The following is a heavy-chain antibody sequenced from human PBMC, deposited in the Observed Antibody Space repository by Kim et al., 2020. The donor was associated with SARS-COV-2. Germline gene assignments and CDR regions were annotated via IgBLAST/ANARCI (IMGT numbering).Heavy chain of an antibody. J-gene: IGHJ3*02. CDR1: GFTVSSNY. CDR3: ARAYGDTLFDI. CDR2: IYSGGST. V-gene: IGHV3-66*01. D-gene: IGHD4-17*01. Sequence: GGSLRLSCAASGFTVSSNYMSWVRQAPGKGLEWVSVIYSGGSTYYADSVKGRFTISRDNSKNTLYLQMNSLRAEDTAVYYCARAYGDTLFDIWGQGTMVTVSS.